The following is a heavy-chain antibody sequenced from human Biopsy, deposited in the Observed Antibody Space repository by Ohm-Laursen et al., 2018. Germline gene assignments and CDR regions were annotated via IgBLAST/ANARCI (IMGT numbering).Heavy chain of an antibody. CDR3: ARDYDTSGYYYVS. J-gene: IGHJ5*02. Sequence: GTLSLTCTVSGGSISNNNYYWGWIRQPPGKGLEWIGSIFYRGSTHYRPSLKSRVNISVDTSKNQFSLKLNSVTAADTAVYYCARDYDTSGYYYVSWGQGTLVTVSS. CDR2: IFYRGST. V-gene: IGHV4-39*01. D-gene: IGHD3-22*01. CDR1: GGSISNNNYY.